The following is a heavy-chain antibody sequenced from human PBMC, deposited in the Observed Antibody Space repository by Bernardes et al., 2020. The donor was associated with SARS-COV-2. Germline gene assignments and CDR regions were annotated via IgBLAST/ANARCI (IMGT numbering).Heavy chain of an antibody. CDR2: IAHTGST. Sequence: SETLSLTCAISAYSISSGYYLGWIRQPPGKGREWIRSIAHTGSTYYNQSLMSRVTISVDTSKNHLSLTVSSVTAADTSVYYCAREAGDSSSSLDPWGQGGLVTV. J-gene: IGHJ5*02. CDR3: AREAGDSSSSLDP. V-gene: IGHV4-38-2*02. CDR1: AYSISSGYY. D-gene: IGHD6-6*01.